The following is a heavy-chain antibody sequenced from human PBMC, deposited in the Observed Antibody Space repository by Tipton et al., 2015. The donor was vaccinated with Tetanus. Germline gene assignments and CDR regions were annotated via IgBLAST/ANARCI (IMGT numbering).Heavy chain of an antibody. CDR1: GGTFTNYA. D-gene: IGHD1-14*01. Sequence: QLVQSGAEMKKPGSSVKVSCKASGGTFTNYALSWVRQAPGQGLEWVGGITPIFGTTNSAPKFQGRVTISADESTNTAYMELSSLRSEDASVYYCARAPNRISLAYDYWGQGTHITVSS. CDR2: ITPIFGTT. V-gene: IGHV1-69*01. J-gene: IGHJ4*02. CDR3: ARAPNRISLAYDY.